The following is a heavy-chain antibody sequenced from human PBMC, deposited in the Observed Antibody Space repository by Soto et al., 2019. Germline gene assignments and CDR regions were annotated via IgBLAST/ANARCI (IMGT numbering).Heavy chain of an antibody. CDR3: ARRRYCGVDCYNKCCYGMGV. J-gene: IGHJ6*02. V-gene: IGHV1-69*02. Sequence: QVQLVQSGAEVRKPGSSVEVSCMASGSTFSSYTVNWVRQAPGQGLEWIGRIIPVLGVTHYARRFQGRVTMTAHRSSKTAYMELTSLTPEDTAVYYCARRRYCGVDCYNKCCYGMGVWGQGTTVTVSS. CDR1: GSTFSSYT. CDR2: IIPVLGVT. D-gene: IGHD2-21*02.